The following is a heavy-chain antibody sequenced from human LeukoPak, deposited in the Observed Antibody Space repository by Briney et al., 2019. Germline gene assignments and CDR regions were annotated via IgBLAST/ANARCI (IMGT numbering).Heavy chain of an antibody. CDR1: GYTSTSYG. J-gene: IGHJ6*03. CDR3: ARGVVAAAVYYYYYMDV. CDR2: ISAYNGNT. D-gene: IGHD6-13*01. V-gene: IGHV1-18*01. Sequence: GASVKVSCKASGYTSTSYGISWVRQAPGQGLEWMGWISAYNGNTNYAQKFQGRVTMTRDTSISTAYMELSRLRSDDTAVYYCARGVVAAAVYYYYYMDVWGKGTTVTVSS.